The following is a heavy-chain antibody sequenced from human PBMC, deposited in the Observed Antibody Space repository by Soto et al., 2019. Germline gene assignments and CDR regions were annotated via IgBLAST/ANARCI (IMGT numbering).Heavy chain of an antibody. CDR3: AREVEVHTPVFGF. CDR2: ISPMFGKA. D-gene: IGHD2-2*01. Sequence: QVQLVQSGAEVKRPGSSVKVSCKASGGTFNNYAINWVRQAPGQGLEWMGDISPMFGKANYAQKFQGRVKISADDSTATAYFELSSLRSEDTALYYCAREVEVHTPVFGFWGQGSLVTVSS. V-gene: IGHV1-69*01. J-gene: IGHJ4*02. CDR1: GGTFNNYA.